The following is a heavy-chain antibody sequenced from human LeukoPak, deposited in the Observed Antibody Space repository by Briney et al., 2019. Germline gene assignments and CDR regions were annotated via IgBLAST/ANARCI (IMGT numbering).Heavy chain of an antibody. D-gene: IGHD2-15*01. J-gene: IGHJ4*02. Sequence: ASVKVSCKASGHTFTDYYMHWVRQAPGQGLEWMGWINPNNGGTNYAQKFQARVTMTRDTSISTAYMEVSSLRSDDTAVYYCAREHCSGGTCYQALDYWGQGTLATVSS. V-gene: IGHV1-2*02. CDR1: GHTFTDYY. CDR2: INPNNGGT. CDR3: AREHCSGGTCYQALDY.